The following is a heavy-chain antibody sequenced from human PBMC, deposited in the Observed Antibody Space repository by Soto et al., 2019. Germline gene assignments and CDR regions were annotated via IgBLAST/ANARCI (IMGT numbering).Heavy chain of an antibody. CDR1: GGSVNGYY. J-gene: IGHJ5*02. CDR2: INHTGGT. CDR3: ATRITVFGLLIPPFDP. Sequence: SETLSLTCAVYGGSVNGYYWNWIRQPPGKGLEWIGEINHTGGTHHNPSLKSRVTMSVDTSKNQFSLRLSSVTAADTAIYYCATRITVFGLLIPPFDPWGQGTQVTVSS. D-gene: IGHD3-3*01. V-gene: IGHV4-34*01.